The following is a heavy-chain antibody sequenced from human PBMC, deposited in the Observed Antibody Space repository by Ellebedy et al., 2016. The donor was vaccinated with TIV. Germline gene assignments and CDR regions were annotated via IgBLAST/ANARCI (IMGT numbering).Heavy chain of an antibody. CDR2: IYQDGGVQ. V-gene: IGHV3-7*01. CDR3: ARRGSYGDYAVQINSWFDT. D-gene: IGHD4-17*01. CDR1: GFSLRSYW. J-gene: IGHJ5*02. Sequence: GESLKISCAASGFSLRSYWMSWVRQVPGKGLEWVANIYQDGGVQYYVDSVKGRFTISRDNADNSLFLQMNSLRAEDTAVYYCARRGSYGDYAVQINSWFDTWGRGTLVAVSS.